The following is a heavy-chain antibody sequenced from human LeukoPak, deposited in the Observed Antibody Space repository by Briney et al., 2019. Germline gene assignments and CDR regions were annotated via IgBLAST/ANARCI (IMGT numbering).Heavy chain of an antibody. J-gene: IGHJ3*02. CDR2: IYYSGST. CDR3: ARGPSGLDAFDI. D-gene: IGHD3-10*01. Sequence: SETLSLTCTVSGGSISSYYWSWIRQPPGKGLEWIGYIYYSGSTNYNPSLKSRVTISVDTSKNQFSLKLSSVTAADTAVYYCARGPSGLDAFDIWGQGTTATVSS. V-gene: IGHV4-59*08. CDR1: GGSISSYY.